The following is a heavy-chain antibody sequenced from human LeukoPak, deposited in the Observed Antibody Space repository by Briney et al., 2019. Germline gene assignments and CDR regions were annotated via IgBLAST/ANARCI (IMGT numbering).Heavy chain of an antibody. CDR1: GFTFSSYA. CDR3: ARGDITMVRGVIITGYFDY. Sequence: GGSLRLSCAASGFTFSSYAMSWVRQAPGKGLEWVSSISSSSSYIYYADSVKGRFTISRDNAKNSLYLQMNSLRAEDTAVYYCARGDITMVRGVIITGYFDYWGQGTLVTVSS. CDR2: ISSSSSYI. D-gene: IGHD3-10*01. V-gene: IGHV3-21*01. J-gene: IGHJ4*02.